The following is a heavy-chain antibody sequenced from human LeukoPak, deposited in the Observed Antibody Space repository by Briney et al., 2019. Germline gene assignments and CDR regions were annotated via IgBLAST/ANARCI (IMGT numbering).Heavy chain of an antibody. CDR1: GASIRSGDYY. D-gene: IGHD2-15*01. J-gene: IGHJ3*02. Sequence: PSETLSLTCTVSGASIRSGDYYWSWIRQPPGKGLEWIGYIYDSGSTYYNPSLKSRITISVDTSEDRFSLKLSSVTATDTAVYYCARDCSGGSCYGAFDIWGQGTMVTVSS. V-gene: IGHV4-30-4*01. CDR3: ARDCSGGSCYGAFDI. CDR2: IYDSGST.